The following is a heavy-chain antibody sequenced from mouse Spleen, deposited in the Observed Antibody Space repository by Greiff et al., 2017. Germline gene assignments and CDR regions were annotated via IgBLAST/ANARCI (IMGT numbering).Heavy chain of an antibody. CDR2: ISYDGSN. J-gene: IGHJ3*01. CDR1: GYSITSGYY. D-gene: IGHD2-1*01. Sequence: EVKLVESGPGLVKPSQSLSLTCSVTGYSITSGYYWNWIRQFPGNKLEWMGYISYDGSNNYNPSLKNRISITRDTSKNQFFLRLNSVTTEDTATYCCANGNSFFAYWGQGTLVTVSA. V-gene: IGHV3-6*01. CDR3: ANGNSFFAY.